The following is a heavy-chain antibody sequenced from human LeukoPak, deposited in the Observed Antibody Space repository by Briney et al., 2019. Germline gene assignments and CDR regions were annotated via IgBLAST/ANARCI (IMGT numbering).Heavy chain of an antibody. CDR2: IIPIFGTA. V-gene: IGHV1-69*13. D-gene: IGHD3-10*01. CDR1: GGTFSSYA. CDR3: AREWSITMVRGAIRGMGIMDV. J-gene: IGHJ6*02. Sequence: GASVKVSCKASGGTFSSYAISWVRQAPGQGLEWMGGIIPIFGTANYAQKFQGRVTITADESTSTAYMELSSLRSEDTAVYYCAREWSITMVRGAIRGMGIMDVWGQGTTVTVSS.